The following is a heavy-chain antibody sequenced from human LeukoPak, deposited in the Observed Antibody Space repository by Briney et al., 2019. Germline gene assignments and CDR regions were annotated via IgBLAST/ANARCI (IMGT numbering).Heavy chain of an antibody. CDR3: AREAGIAAAGTLAY. CDR1: GYTFTSYS. J-gene: IGHJ4*02. D-gene: IGHD6-13*01. CDR2: INPSGGST. Sequence: ASVKVSCKASGYTFTSYSMHWVRQAPGQGLEWMGVINPSGGSTTYVQRFQGRVTMTRDTSTSTVYMGLSSLRSEDTAVYYCAREAGIAAAGTLAYWGQGTLVTVSS. V-gene: IGHV1-46*03.